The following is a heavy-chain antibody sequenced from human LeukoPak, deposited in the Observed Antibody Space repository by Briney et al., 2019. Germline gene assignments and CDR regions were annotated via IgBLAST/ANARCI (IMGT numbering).Heavy chain of an antibody. Sequence: GGSLRLSCAASGFTFSSYWISWVRQAPGKGLEWVANIKYDGSEKFYVDSVKGRFTISRDNAKNSLYLQMNSLRAEDTAVYYCARDRYDNVFDYWGQGTLVTVSS. CDR3: ARDRYDNVFDY. D-gene: IGHD3-16*01. CDR2: IKYDGSEK. J-gene: IGHJ4*02. CDR1: GFTFSSYW. V-gene: IGHV3-7*01.